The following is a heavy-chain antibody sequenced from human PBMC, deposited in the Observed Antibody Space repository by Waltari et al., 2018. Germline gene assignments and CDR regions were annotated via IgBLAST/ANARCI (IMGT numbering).Heavy chain of an antibody. CDR2: IIPIFGTA. Sequence: QVQLVQSGAEVKKPGSSVKVPCKASGGTFSSYAISWVRQAPGQGLEWMGGIIPIFGTANYAQKFQGRVTITADESTSTAYMELSSLRSEDTAVYYCAAIFGVNYYYGMDVWGQGTTVTVSS. CDR3: AAIFGVNYYYGMDV. V-gene: IGHV1-69*01. J-gene: IGHJ6*02. D-gene: IGHD3-3*01. CDR1: GGTFSSYA.